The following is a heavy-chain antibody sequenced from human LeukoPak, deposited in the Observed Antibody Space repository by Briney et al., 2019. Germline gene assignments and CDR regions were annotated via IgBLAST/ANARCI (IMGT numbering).Heavy chain of an antibody. D-gene: IGHD3-9*01. CDR1: GYTFTGYY. CDR2: INPNSGGT. Sequence: ASVKVSCKASGYTFTGYYMHWVRQAPRQGLEWMGWINPNSGGTNYAQKFQGRVTMTRDTSISTAYMELSRLRSDDTAVYYCAISFNILTGYYRLDYWGQGTLVTVSS. V-gene: IGHV1-2*02. J-gene: IGHJ4*02. CDR3: AISFNILTGYYRLDY.